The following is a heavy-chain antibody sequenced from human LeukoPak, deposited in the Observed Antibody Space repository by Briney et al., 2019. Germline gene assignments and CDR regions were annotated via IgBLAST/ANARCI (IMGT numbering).Heavy chain of an antibody. D-gene: IGHD3-22*01. J-gene: IGHJ4*02. Sequence: SETLSLTCAVYGGSFSGYYWSWIRQPPGKGLEWIGSIYYSGSTYYNPSLKSRVTISVDTSKNQFSLKLSSVTAADTAVYYCARVYYYDSSGYYVTYFDYWGQGTLVTVSS. CDR1: GGSFSGYY. CDR2: IYYSGST. V-gene: IGHV4-34*01. CDR3: ARVYYYDSSGYYVTYFDY.